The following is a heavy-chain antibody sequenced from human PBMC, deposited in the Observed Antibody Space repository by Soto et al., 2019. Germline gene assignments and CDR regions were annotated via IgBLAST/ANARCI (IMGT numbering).Heavy chain of an antibody. D-gene: IGHD5-18*01. V-gene: IGHV4-39*01. CDR3: ASYVVATTKYLDTAMVFDY. CDR1: GGSISSSSYY. J-gene: IGHJ4*02. Sequence: QLQLQESGPGLVKPSETLSLTCTVSGGSISSSSYYWGWIRQPPGKGLEWIGSIYYSGSTYYNPSLKSRVTTSVDSSTNQFFLKLSSVTAADTAVYYCASYVVATTKYLDTAMVFDYWGQGTLVTVSS. CDR2: IYYSGST.